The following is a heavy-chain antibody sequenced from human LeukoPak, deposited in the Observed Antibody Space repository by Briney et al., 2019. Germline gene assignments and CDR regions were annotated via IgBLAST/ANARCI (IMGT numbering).Heavy chain of an antibody. Sequence: SETLSLTCAVYGGSFSGYYWSWIRQPPGKGLEWIGEINHSGSTNYNPSLKSRVTISVDTSKNQFSLKLSSVTAADTAVYYCASRTQRSSSWYRWGQGTLVTVSS. CDR2: INHSGST. J-gene: IGHJ4*02. CDR3: ASRTQRSSSWYR. CDR1: GGSFSGYY. V-gene: IGHV4-34*01. D-gene: IGHD6-13*01.